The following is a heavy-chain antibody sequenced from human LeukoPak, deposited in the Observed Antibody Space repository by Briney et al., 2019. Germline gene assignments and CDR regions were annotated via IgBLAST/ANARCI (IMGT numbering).Heavy chain of an antibody. CDR1: GFTFSSYA. D-gene: IGHD2-21*01. J-gene: IGHJ4*02. Sequence: PGGSLRLSCAASGFTFSSYAMSWVRQAPGKGLEWVSTITGGGGATHYVDSVKGRFTISRDNSKNTLYLQMNSLRAEDTAVYYCAKGIWGSGGYFDYWGQGTLVTVSS. CDR3: AKGIWGSGGYFDY. CDR2: ITGGGGAT. V-gene: IGHV3-23*01.